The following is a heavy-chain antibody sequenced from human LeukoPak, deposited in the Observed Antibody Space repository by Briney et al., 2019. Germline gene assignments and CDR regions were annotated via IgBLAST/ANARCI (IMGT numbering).Heavy chain of an antibody. CDR2: IYHSGGT. CDR3: AREDDSTLFDY. J-gene: IGHJ4*02. V-gene: IGHV4-30-2*01. D-gene: IGHD3-22*01. Sequence: SETLSLTCTVSGGSISSGGYSLSWIRQPPGKGLEWIGYIYHSGGTYYNPSLKSRVTISVDRSKNQFSLKLSSVTAADTAVYYCAREDDSTLFDYWGQGTLVTVSS. CDR1: GGSISSGGYS.